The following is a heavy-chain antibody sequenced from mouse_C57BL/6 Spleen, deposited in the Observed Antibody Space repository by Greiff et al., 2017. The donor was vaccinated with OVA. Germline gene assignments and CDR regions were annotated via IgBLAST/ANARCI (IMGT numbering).Heavy chain of an antibody. CDR3: ARGEVPFDY. CDR1: GFTFSSYA. V-gene: IGHV5-4*03. CDR2: ISDGGSYT. J-gene: IGHJ2*01. Sequence: EVKVVESGGGLVKPGGSLKLSCAASGFTFSSYAMSWVRQTPEKRLEWVATISDGGSYTYYPDNVKGRFTISRDNAKNNLYLQMSHLKSEDTAMYYCARGEVPFDYWGQGTTLTVSS.